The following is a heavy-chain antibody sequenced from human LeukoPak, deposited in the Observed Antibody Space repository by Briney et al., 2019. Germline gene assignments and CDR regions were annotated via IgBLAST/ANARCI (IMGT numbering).Heavy chain of an antibody. V-gene: IGHV3-15*01. CDR3: TTGELGYCSGGSCYSDY. D-gene: IGHD2-15*01. Sequence: GGSLRLSCAASGFTFSNAWMSWVRQAPGKGLEWVGRIKSKTDGGTTDYAAPVKGRFTISRDDSKNTLYLQMNSLKTEDTAVYYCTTGELGYCSGGSCYSDYWGQGTLVTVSS. CDR1: GFTFSNAW. J-gene: IGHJ4*02. CDR2: IKSKTDGGTT.